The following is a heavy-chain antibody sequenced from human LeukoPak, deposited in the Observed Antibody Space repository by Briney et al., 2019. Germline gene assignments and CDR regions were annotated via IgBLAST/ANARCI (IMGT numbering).Heavy chain of an antibody. Sequence: ASVKVSCKTSGYTFTSYGIIWVRQAPGQGLEWTGWVSPYNGNTNYAQKLQGRVTMTTDTSTRTAYMELRSLRLDDTAVYFCAREITTGNFDYWGQGTLVTVSS. V-gene: IGHV1-18*01. D-gene: IGHD4-11*01. CDR2: VSPYNGNT. J-gene: IGHJ4*02. CDR1: GYTFTSYG. CDR3: AREITTGNFDY.